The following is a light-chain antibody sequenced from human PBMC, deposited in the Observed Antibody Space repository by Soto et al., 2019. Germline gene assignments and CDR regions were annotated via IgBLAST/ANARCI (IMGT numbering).Light chain of an antibody. CDR3: QQYSSYSWT. CDR1: QSISSW. V-gene: IGKV1-5*03. Sequence: DIQMPQSPSTLSASVGDRVTITCRASQSISSWLAWYQQKPGKAPKLLIYKASSLESGVPSRFSGSGFGTVFTLTISSLQPDDFAAYYCQQYSSYSWTFGQGTKVEIK. J-gene: IGKJ1*01. CDR2: KAS.